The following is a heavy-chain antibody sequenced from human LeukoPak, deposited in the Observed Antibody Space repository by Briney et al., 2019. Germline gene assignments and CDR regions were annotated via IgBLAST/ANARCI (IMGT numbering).Heavy chain of an antibody. Sequence: GGSLRLSCAASAFTFDDYGMSWVRQAPGKGLEWVSGINWNGGSTGYADSVKGRFTISRDNAKNSLYLQMNSLRAEDTALYYCARATGYYDFWSGYYADYYYHYMDVWGKGTTVTVSS. V-gene: IGHV3-20*04. CDR1: AFTFDDYG. CDR2: INWNGGST. CDR3: ARATGYYDFWSGYYADYYYHYMDV. D-gene: IGHD3-3*01. J-gene: IGHJ6*03.